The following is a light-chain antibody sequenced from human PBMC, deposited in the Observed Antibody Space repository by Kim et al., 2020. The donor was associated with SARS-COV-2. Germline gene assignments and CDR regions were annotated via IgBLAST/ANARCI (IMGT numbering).Light chain of an antibody. J-gene: IGKJ1*01. CDR1: QNMGKN. V-gene: IGKV3-15*01. CDR2: HAS. Sequence: GERATLSCSAGQNMGKNLAWYQQRPGQAPRLLIYHASSRATGIPVRFSGSGSGSEFTLTISSLQSEDFAVYYCHQYKKWPPWTFGQGTKVDIK. CDR3: HQYKKWPPWT.